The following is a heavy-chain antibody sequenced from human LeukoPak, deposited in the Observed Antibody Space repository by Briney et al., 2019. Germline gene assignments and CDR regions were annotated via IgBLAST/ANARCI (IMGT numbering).Heavy chain of an antibody. V-gene: IGHV1-69*13. CDR1: GGTFSSYA. D-gene: IGHD5-12*01. CDR2: IIPIFGTA. CDR3: ARDLHSGYGLDY. Sequence: VASVKVSCKASGGTFSSYAISWVRQAPGQGLEWMGGIIPIFGTANYAQKFQGRVTITADESTSTAYMELSSLRSEDTAVYYCARDLHSGYGLDYWGQGTLVTVSS. J-gene: IGHJ4*02.